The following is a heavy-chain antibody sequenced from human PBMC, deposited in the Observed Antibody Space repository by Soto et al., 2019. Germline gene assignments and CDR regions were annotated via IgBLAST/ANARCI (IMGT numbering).Heavy chain of an antibody. V-gene: IGHV4-39*01. D-gene: IGHD6-19*01. CDR3: ASSYGPTVAGINFDY. CDR1: GGSISSSSYY. J-gene: IGHJ4*02. Sequence: QLQLQESGPGLVKPSETLSLTCTVSGGSISSSSYYWGWIRQPPGKGLEWIGSIYYSGSTYYNPSLKSRVTISVDTSKNQFSLKLSSVTAADTAVYYCASSYGPTVAGINFDYWGQGTLVTVSS. CDR2: IYYSGST.